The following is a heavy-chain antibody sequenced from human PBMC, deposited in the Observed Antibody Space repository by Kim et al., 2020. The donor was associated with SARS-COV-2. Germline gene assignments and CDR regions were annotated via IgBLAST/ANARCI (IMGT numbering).Heavy chain of an antibody. V-gene: IGHV3-30*04. J-gene: IGHJ5*02. CDR3: ARDIARSPRGLLEYNWFDP. Sequence: GGSLRLSCAASGFTFSSYAMHWVLQAPGKGLEWVAVISYDGSNKYYADSVKGRFTISRDNSKNTLYLQMNSLRAEDTAVYYCARDIARSPRGLLEYNWFDPWGQGTLVTVSS. D-gene: IGHD2-15*01. CDR1: GFTFSSYA. CDR2: ISYDGSNK.